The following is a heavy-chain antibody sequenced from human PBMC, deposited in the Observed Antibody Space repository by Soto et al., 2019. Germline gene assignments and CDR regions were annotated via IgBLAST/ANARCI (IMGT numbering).Heavy chain of an antibody. CDR1: GGSISSSSYY. CDR3: ARGGGYCISTSCTGYGMDV. CDR2: IYYSGST. D-gene: IGHD2-2*01. J-gene: IGHJ6*02. V-gene: IGHV4-39*07. Sequence: PSETLSLTCTVSGGSISSSSYYWGWIRQPPGKGLEWIGSIYYSGSTYYNPSLKSRVTISVDTSKNQFSLKLSSVTAADTAVYYCARGGGYCISTSCTGYGMDVWGQGTTVTVSS.